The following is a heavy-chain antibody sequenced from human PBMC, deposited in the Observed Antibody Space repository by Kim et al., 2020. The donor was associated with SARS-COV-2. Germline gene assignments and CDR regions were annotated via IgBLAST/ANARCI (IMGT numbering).Heavy chain of an antibody. D-gene: IGHD2-2*01. V-gene: IGHV3-30*03. CDR3: AREQVVPAAMGMDV. J-gene: IGHJ6*02. Sequence: ADAVKGRFTISRDNSKNTLYLQMNSMRAEDTAVYDCAREQVVPAAMGMDVWGQGPTVTVSS.